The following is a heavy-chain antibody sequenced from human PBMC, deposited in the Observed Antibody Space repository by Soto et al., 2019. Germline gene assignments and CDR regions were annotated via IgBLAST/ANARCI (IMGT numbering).Heavy chain of an antibody. CDR2: IYYSGST. CDR1: GGSISSYY. Sequence: SDTLSLTCTVSGGSISSYYWSWIRQPPGKGLEWIGYIYYSGSTNYNPSLKSRVTISVDTSKNQFSLKLSSVTAADTAVYYCARESEQQLFDYWGQGTLVTVSS. CDR3: ARESEQQLFDY. D-gene: IGHD6-13*01. V-gene: IGHV4-59*01. J-gene: IGHJ4*02.